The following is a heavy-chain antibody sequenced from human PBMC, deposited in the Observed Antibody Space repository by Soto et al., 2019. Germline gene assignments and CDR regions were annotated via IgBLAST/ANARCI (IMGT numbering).Heavy chain of an antibody. Sequence: GGSLRLSCAASGFTVSSNYMSWVRQAPGKGLEWVSVIYSGGSTYYADSVKGRFTISRHNSKNTLYLQMNSLRAEDTAVYYCAREWTIFGVVIISAFDIWGQGTMVTVSS. CDR3: AREWTIFGVVIISAFDI. V-gene: IGHV3-53*04. J-gene: IGHJ3*02. D-gene: IGHD3-3*01. CDR2: IYSGGST. CDR1: GFTVSSNY.